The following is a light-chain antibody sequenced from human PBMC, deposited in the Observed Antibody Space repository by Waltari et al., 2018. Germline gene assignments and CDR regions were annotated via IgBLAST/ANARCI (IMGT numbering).Light chain of an antibody. V-gene: IGKV3-20*01. Sequence: EIVSTQSPGTLSLSPGERATLSCRASQSVSSSYLAWYQQNPGQAPRLLIYGASSRATGIPDRFSGSGSGTDFTLTISRLEPEDFAVYYCQQYGRSWNTFGQGTKLEIK. CDR2: GAS. CDR3: QQYGRSWNT. CDR1: QSVSSSY. J-gene: IGKJ2*01.